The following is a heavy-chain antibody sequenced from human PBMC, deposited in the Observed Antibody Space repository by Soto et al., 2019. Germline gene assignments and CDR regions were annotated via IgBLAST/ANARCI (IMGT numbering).Heavy chain of an antibody. CDR2: IYYSGST. CDR1: GGSISRSSYY. D-gene: IGHD3-22*01. J-gene: IGHJ4*02. CDR3: ASYRSHHYDSSGLPASVYFDY. V-gene: IGHV4-39*01. Sequence: SATLSLTCTVSGGSISRSSYYWGWIRQPPGKGLEGIGSIYYSGSTYYNPSLKSRVTISVDTSKNQFSLKLSSVTAADTAVYYSASYRSHHYDSSGLPASVYFDYLGQGTLVTVSS.